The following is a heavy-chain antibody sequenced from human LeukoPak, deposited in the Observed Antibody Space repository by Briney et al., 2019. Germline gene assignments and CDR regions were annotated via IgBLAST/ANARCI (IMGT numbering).Heavy chain of an antibody. CDR1: GFTLSSYW. J-gene: IGHJ4*02. V-gene: IGHV4-39*07. CDR3: ARPRTYYYDSSGYFQFDY. D-gene: IGHD3-22*01. CDR2: IYYSGST. Sequence: GSLRLSCAASGFTLSSYWMSWVRQPPGKGLEWIGSIYYSGSTYYNPSLKSRVTISVDTSKNQFSLKLSSVTAADTAVYYCARPRTYYYDSSGYFQFDYWGQGTLVTVSS.